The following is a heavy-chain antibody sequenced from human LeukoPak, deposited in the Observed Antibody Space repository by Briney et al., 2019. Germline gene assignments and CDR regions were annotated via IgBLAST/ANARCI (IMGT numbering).Heavy chain of an antibody. V-gene: IGHV3-30*02. CDR3: ARGSWRMQWLPDDY. Sequence: QSGGSLRLSCAASGFTFSSFGMHWVRQAPGKGLEWVAFIRYDGSNKYYADSVKGRFTISRDNSKNTLYLQMNSLRAEDTAVYYCARGSWRMQWLPDDYWGQGTLVTVSS. CDR1: GFTFSSFG. J-gene: IGHJ4*02. D-gene: IGHD6-19*01. CDR2: IRYDGSNK.